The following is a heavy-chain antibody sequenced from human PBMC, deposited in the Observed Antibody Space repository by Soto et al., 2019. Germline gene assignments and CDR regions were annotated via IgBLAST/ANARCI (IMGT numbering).Heavy chain of an antibody. D-gene: IGHD6-19*01. CDR1: GFSVNANY. Sequence: EVQLEESGGDLVQPGGSLRLSCAASGFSVNANYMTWVRQAPGKGLEWVSILYNSGSTFYADSVKGRFTISRLTSKNTLFLQMNKLRPEDTAVYYCARGGYSSGWYHGAFDVWGQGTMVTVSS. V-gene: IGHV3-53*04. J-gene: IGHJ3*01. CDR3: ARGGYSSGWYHGAFDV. CDR2: LYNSGST.